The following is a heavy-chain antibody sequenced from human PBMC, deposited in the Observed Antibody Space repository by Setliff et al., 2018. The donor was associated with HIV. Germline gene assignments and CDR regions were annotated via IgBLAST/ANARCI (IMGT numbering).Heavy chain of an antibody. Sequence: NPSETLSLTCSVSGGSISSGGYYWSWIRQHPGKGLEWIGYIHNSGSTYYNPSLRSRVTMSIDTSKNQFSLKLSSVTAADTAVYYCAREATGSSAFDIWGQGTMVTVSS. D-gene: IGHD3-10*01. CDR2: IHNSGST. V-gene: IGHV4-31*03. J-gene: IGHJ3*02. CDR3: AREATGSSAFDI. CDR1: GGSISSGGYY.